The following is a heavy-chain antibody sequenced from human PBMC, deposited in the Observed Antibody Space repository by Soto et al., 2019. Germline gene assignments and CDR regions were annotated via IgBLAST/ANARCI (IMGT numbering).Heavy chain of an antibody. V-gene: IGHV3-30*03. CDR2: ISYDGSKE. J-gene: IGHJ4*02. CDR1: GFAFSLYD. Sequence: QMQLVESGGGVVQPGTSLRLSCAASGFAFSLYDIHWVRQAPGKGLQWVSAISYDGSKEYYADSVRGRFGISRDNSWKTLFLQINSLTIDDTAVYYCARVDLDVKGGAQAVGAGRGGDYWGQGTLVTVSS. D-gene: IGHD3-3*01. CDR3: ARVDLDVKGGAQAVGAGRGGDY.